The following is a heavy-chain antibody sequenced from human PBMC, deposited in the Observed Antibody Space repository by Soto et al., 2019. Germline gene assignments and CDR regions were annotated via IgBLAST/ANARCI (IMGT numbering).Heavy chain of an antibody. V-gene: IGHV3-23*01. CDR1: GFTFSSYA. D-gene: IGHD6-6*01. Sequence: AQLLESGGGLVQPGGSLRLSCAASGFTFSSYAMSWVRQAPGKGLEWVAGIRGNGGSTYYADSVKGRFTISRDNSKNTLDLQMSCLRVGDTAIYYCAKDRSIFNSDGGGFDNWGQGTLVTVSS. J-gene: IGHJ4*02. CDR3: AKDRSIFNSDGGGFDN. CDR2: IRGNGGST.